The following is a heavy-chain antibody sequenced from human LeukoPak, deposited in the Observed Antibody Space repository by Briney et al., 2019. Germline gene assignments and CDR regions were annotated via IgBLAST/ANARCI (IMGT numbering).Heavy chain of an antibody. CDR3: ARRQFNLGNYFDY. J-gene: IGHJ4*02. V-gene: IGHV4-39*01. CDR2: IYYSGST. CDR1: GGSISSSSCY. D-gene: IGHD1-14*01. Sequence: SETLSLTCSVSGGSISSSSCYWGWIRQPPGKGLEWIGSIYYSGSTYYNPSLKSRVTISVDTSKNQFSLKLNSVTAADTAVYYCARRQFNLGNYFDYWGQGTLVTVSS.